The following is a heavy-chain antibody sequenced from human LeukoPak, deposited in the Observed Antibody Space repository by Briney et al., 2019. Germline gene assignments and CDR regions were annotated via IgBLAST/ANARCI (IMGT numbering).Heavy chain of an antibody. CDR3: ARGFRGYSYGLDY. V-gene: IGHV4-59*01. Sequence: SETLSLTCTVSGGSISSYYWSWLRQPPGKRLEWIGYIYYSGSTNYNPSLKSRVTISVDTSKNQFSLKLSSVTAADTAVYYCARGFRGYSYGLDYWGQGTLVTVSS. J-gene: IGHJ4*02. D-gene: IGHD5-18*01. CDR2: IYYSGST. CDR1: GGSISSYY.